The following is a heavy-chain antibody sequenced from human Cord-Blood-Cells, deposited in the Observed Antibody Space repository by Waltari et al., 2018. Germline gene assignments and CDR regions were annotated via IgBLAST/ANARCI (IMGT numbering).Heavy chain of an antibody. J-gene: IGHJ6*02. Sequence: QVQLQQWGAGLLKPSETLSLTCAVYGGSFSGYSWSWIRQPPGKGLEWIGEINHSGSTNYNPSLKSRVTISVDTSKNQFSLKLSSVTAADTAVYYCARGGPAAIYYYGMDVWGQGTTVTVSS. V-gene: IGHV4-34*01. CDR1: GGSFSGYS. D-gene: IGHD2-2*01. CDR2: INHSGST. CDR3: ARGGPAAIYYYGMDV.